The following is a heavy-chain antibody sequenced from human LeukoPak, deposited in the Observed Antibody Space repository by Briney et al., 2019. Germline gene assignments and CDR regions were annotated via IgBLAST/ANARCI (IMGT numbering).Heavy chain of an antibody. CDR3: ARVDKANRSGGSYFDY. CDR1: GYTFTGYY. J-gene: IGHJ4*02. D-gene: IGHD2-15*01. V-gene: IGHV1-2*02. Sequence: GASVKVSCKASGYTFTGYYMHWVRQAPGQGLEWMGWINPNSGGTNYAQKFQGRVTMTRDTSISTAYMELSRLRSDDTAVYYCARVDKANRSGGSYFDYWGQGTLVTVSS. CDR2: INPNSGGT.